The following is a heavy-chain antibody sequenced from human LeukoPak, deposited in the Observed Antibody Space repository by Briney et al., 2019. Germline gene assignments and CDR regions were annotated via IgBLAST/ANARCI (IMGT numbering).Heavy chain of an antibody. CDR1: GYPLTGLS. CDR3: GARLKIHGLRYYFDY. Sequence: ASVKVPCKVSGYPLTGLSMHWVRQAPGKGLGWMGGFDPESGETIYAQKFQGRVTMTEDTSTNTAYMELSSLGSEDTAVYYCGARLKIHGLRYYFDYWGQGTLATVSS. D-gene: IGHD3-10*01. CDR2: FDPESGET. J-gene: IGHJ4*02. V-gene: IGHV1-24*01.